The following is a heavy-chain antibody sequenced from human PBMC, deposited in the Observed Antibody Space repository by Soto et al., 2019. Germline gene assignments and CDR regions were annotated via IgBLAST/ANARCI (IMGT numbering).Heavy chain of an antibody. D-gene: IGHD1-26*01. CDR2: INPHGGST. V-gene: IGHV1-46*01. CDR3: ARDGSGELDY. J-gene: IGHJ4*02. Sequence: ASVKVSCKAPGDTFTSYYLNWVRQAPGQGLEWMGVINPHGGSTKYAQKFQGRITMTRDTSRSTVYMELSSLRSEDTAVYYCARDGSGELDYWGQGTLVTVSS. CDR1: GDTFTSYY.